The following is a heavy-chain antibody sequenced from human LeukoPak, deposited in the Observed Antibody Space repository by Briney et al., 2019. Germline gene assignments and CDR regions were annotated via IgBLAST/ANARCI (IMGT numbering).Heavy chain of an antibody. V-gene: IGHV4-39*07. CDR3: ARALSAIQLWLDY. CDR2: IYYSGST. CDR1: GGSISSSSYY. D-gene: IGHD5-18*01. Sequence: PSETLSLTCTVSGGSISSSSYYWGWIRQPPGKGLEWIGSIYYSGSTYYNPSLKSRVTISVDTSKNQFSLKLSSVTAADTAVYYCARALSAIQLWLDYWGQGTLVTVSS. J-gene: IGHJ4*02.